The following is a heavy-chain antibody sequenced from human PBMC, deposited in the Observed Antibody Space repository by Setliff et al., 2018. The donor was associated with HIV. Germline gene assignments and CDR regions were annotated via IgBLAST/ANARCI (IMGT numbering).Heavy chain of an antibody. CDR1: GDAFNSKA. CDR3: ASDRSYYPKYFDY. CDR2: IHGIFGTT. Sequence: GASVKVSCKTSGDAFNSKAIRWVRQAPGQGLEWMGGIHGIFGTTNYAQKFQGRVTITTDESTRTFYMELSSLRSEDTAVYYCASDRSYYPKYFDYWGQGTLVTVSS. J-gene: IGHJ4*02. D-gene: IGHD1-26*01. V-gene: IGHV1-69*05.